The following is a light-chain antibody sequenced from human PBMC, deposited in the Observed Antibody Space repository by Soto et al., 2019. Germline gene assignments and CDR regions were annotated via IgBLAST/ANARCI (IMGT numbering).Light chain of an antibody. CDR2: DVS. Sequence: EVVLTQSPVTLSLAPGERATLSCRASQCVSGYLAWYQQKPGQAPRLLIYDVSNRATGIPARFSGSGSGTDFTLTISSLEPEDFAIYYCQQRNYWQVTFGQGTRLEIK. CDR1: QCVSGY. V-gene: IGKV3-11*01. J-gene: IGKJ5*01. CDR3: QQRNYWQVT.